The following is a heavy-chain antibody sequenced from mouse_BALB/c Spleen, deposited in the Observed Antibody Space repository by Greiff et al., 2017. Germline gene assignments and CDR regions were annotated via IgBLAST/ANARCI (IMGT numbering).Heavy chain of an antibody. V-gene: IGHV5-17*02. Sequence: EVKLQQSGGGLVQPGGSRKLSCAASGFTFSSFGMHWVRQAPEKGLEWVAYISSGSSTIYYADTVKGRFTISRDNPKNTLFLQMTSLRSEDTAMYYCARGDYGLGYWGQGTTLTVSS. CDR2: ISSGSSTI. D-gene: IGHD2-4*01. J-gene: IGHJ2*01. CDR3: ARGDYGLGY. CDR1: GFTFSSFG.